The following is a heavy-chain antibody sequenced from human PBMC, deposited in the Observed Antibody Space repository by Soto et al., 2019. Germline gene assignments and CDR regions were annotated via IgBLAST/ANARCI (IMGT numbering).Heavy chain of an antibody. CDR3: AGKLYYYDSGSYGWFDP. CDR1: GFTFDDYG. J-gene: IGHJ5*02. V-gene: IGHV3-20*04. D-gene: IGHD3-22*01. CDR2: INWNGGST. Sequence: GGSLRLSCAASGFTFDDYGMSWVRQAPGKGLEWVSGINWNGGSTGYADSVKGRFTISRDNAKNSSYLQMNSLRAEDTALYYCAGKLYYYDSGSYGWFDPWGQGTLVTVSS.